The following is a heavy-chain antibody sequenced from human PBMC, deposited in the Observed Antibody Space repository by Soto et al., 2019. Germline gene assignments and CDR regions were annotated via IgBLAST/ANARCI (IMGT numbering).Heavy chain of an antibody. J-gene: IGHJ5*02. CDR2: IYYSGST. D-gene: IGHD3-22*01. V-gene: IGHV4-31*03. Sequence: PSETLALTCTVSGVSISSGGYYWSWIRQHPGKGLEWIGYIYYSGSTYYNPSLKSRVTISVDRSKSQFSLNLSSVTAADTAVYYCARRDRSGYSYWLDTWGQGTLVTVSS. CDR3: ARRDRSGYSYWLDT. CDR1: GVSISSGGYY.